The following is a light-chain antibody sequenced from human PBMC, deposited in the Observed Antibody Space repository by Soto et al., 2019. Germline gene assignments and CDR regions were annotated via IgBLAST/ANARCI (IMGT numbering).Light chain of an antibody. CDR2: GTS. CDR1: ETISSTY. V-gene: IGKV3-20*01. J-gene: IGKJ2*01. Sequence: EIVLTQSPGTLSLSPGERATLSCRTSETISSTYLAWYQQTPGQAPRLLIHGTSSRASDIPDRFSGSGSGTDFTLTISRLVPEDFAVYFCQQYGRSPPTFGPGTKLDIK. CDR3: QQYGRSPPT.